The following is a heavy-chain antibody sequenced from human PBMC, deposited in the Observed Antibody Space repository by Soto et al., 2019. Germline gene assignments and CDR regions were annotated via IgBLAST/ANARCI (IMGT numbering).Heavy chain of an antibody. D-gene: IGHD3-22*01. V-gene: IGHV4-34*01. CDR2: INHSGST. Sequence: PSETLSLTCAVYGGSFSGYYWSWIRQPPGKGLEWIGEINHSGSTNYNPSLKSRVTISVDTSKNQFSLKLSSVTAADTAVYYCARRPVYSSGYLNWFDPWGQGTLVTVSS. CDR3: ARRPVYSSGYLNWFDP. J-gene: IGHJ5*02. CDR1: GGSFSGYY.